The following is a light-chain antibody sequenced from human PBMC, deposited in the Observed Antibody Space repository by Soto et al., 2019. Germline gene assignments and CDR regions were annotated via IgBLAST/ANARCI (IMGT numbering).Light chain of an antibody. CDR2: AAS. V-gene: IGKV1-5*01. J-gene: IGKJ1*01. Sequence: DIQMTQSPSTLSASIGDRVTITCRASQSISSWLAWYQQKPGKAPKLLIYAASTLKSGVPSRFSGSGSGTEFTLTISCLQPEDFATYYCQQYYSYSQTFGQGTKVDI. CDR3: QQYYSYSQT. CDR1: QSISSW.